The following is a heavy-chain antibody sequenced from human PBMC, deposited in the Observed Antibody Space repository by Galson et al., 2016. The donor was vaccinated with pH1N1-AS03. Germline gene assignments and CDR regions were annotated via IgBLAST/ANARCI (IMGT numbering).Heavy chain of an antibody. V-gene: IGHV1-18*01. CDR3: VRESEISGVVFFNY. CDR1: GYTFTTYG. CDR2: ISAYYGDT. D-gene: IGHD3-3*01. J-gene: IGHJ4*02. Sequence: SVKVSCKASGYTFTTYGISWVRQAPGQGLEWMGWISAYYGDTHFAHKFQERVTLTRDTSTATAYMELRNLRSDDTAVYYCVRESEISGVVFFNYWSQGTLVTVSS.